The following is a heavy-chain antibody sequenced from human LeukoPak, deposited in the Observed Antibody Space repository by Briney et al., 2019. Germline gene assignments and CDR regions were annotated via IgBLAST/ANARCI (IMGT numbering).Heavy chain of an antibody. CDR3: ARDLFDWLLSGVGYFDY. J-gene: IGHJ4*02. CDR2: IKQDGSEK. V-gene: IGHV3-7*01. Sequence: GGSLRLSCAASGFTFSSYWMSWVRQAPGKGLEWVANIKQDGSEKYYVDSVKGRFTISRDNAKNSLYLQMNSLRAEDTAVYYCARDLFDWLLSGVGYFDYWGQGTLVTVSS. D-gene: IGHD3-9*01. CDR1: GFTFSSYW.